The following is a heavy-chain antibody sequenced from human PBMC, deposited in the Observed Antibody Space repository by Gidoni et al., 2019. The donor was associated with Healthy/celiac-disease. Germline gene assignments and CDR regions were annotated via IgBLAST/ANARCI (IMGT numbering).Heavy chain of an antibody. J-gene: IGHJ4*02. CDR2: IRSKAYGGTT. V-gene: IGHV3-49*03. CDR1: GFTFGDYA. D-gene: IGHD3-9*01. Sequence: VQLVESGGGLVQPGRSLRLSCTASGFTFGDYAMSWFRQAPGKGLEWVGFIRSKAYGGTTEYAASVKGRFTISRDDSKSIAYLQMNSLKTEDTAVYYCTRDARRYFDWLPKVGYYFDYWGQGTLVTVSS. CDR3: TRDARRYFDWLPKVGYYFDY.